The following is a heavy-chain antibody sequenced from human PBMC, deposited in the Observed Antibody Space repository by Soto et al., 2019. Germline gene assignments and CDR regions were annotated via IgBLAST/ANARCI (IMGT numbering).Heavy chain of an antibody. CDR2: IYYSGTT. CDR1: GGSISSSIYY. Sequence: SETLSLTCTVSGGSISSSIYYGGWIRRPPGKGLEWIGSIYYSGTTYYNPSLNSRVTVSVDTSKNQFSLKVSSVTAADTAVYYCARMRNILTGYPGRFDYWGQGTLVTVSS. CDR3: ARMRNILTGYPGRFDY. V-gene: IGHV4-39*07. D-gene: IGHD3-9*01. J-gene: IGHJ4*02.